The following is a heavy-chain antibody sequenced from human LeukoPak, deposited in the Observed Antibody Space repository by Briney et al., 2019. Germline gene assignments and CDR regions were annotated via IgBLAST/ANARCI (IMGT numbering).Heavy chain of an antibody. CDR2: INGDGSST. CDR1: GFTFSSYW. J-gene: IGHJ6*02. V-gene: IGHV3-74*01. D-gene: IGHD5-24*01. Sequence: GGSLRLSCAASGFTFSSYWMHWVRQAPGKGLVWVLRINGDGSSTSYADSVKGRFTISRDNAKNTLYLQMNSLRAEDTAVYYCARDRGYVMDVWGQGTTVTVSS. CDR3: ARDRGYVMDV.